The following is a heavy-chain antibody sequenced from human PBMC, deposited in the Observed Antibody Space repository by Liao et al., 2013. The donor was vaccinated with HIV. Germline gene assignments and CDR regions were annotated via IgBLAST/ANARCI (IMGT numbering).Heavy chain of an antibody. J-gene: IGHJ4*02. CDR2: IYHGGT. D-gene: IGHD4-17*01. CDR3: ARGGTTVTTSGYFDF. V-gene: IGHV4-38-2*01. Sequence: QVQLQQWGAGLLKPSETLSLTCAVSGSSVGSGFYWGWIRQPPGKGLEWIGSIYHGGTYYNPSLKSRLTISVDSSKNQFSLRLTSVTPADTAVYYCARGGTTVTTSGYFDFWGQGTLVTVSS. CDR1: GSSVGSGFY.